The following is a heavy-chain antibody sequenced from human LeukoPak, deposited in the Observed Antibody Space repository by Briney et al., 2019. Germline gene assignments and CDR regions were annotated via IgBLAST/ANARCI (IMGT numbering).Heavy chain of an antibody. CDR3: AREGVAGTHYFDY. J-gene: IGHJ4*02. D-gene: IGHD6-19*01. V-gene: IGHV1-18*04. CDR1: GYTFTGYY. CDR2: ISAYNGNT. Sequence: ASVKVSCKASGYTFTGYYMHWVRQAPGQGLEWMGWISAYNGNTNYAQKLQGRVTMTKDKSTSTAYMELRSLRSDDTAVYYCAREGVAGTHYFDYWGQGTLVTVSS.